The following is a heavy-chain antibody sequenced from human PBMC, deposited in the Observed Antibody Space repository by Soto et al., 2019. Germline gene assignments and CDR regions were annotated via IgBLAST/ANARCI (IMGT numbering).Heavy chain of an antibody. CDR2: MNPNSGTT. Sequence: QVQLVQSGAEVKKPGASVKVSCKASGYTFTSYDINWVRQATGQGLEWMGWMNPNSGTTGYAQKFQGRVTMTRNTSISTAYMELSSLRSEDTAVYYCARNYYDFWSGYSDYYYYYYMDVWGKGTTVTVSS. CDR1: GYTFTSYD. V-gene: IGHV1-8*01. CDR3: ARNYYDFWSGYSDYYYYYYMDV. J-gene: IGHJ6*03. D-gene: IGHD3-3*01.